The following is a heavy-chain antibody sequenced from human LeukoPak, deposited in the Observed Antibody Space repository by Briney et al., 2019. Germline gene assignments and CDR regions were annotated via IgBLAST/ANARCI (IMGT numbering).Heavy chain of an antibody. CDR3: ARRGTGRHYFDY. V-gene: IGHV3-53*01. J-gene: IGHJ4*02. CDR1: GFTVSSNY. CDR2: IYSGGST. Sequence: QSGGSLRLSCAASGFTVSSNYMSWVRQAPGKGLEWVSVIYSGGSTYYADSVKGRFTISRDNSKDTLYLQMSSLRAEDTAVYYCARRGTGRHYFDYWGQGTLVTVSS. D-gene: IGHD1-1*01.